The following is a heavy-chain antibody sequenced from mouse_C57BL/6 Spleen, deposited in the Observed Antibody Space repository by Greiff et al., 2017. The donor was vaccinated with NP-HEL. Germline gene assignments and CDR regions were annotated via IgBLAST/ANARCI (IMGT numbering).Heavy chain of an antibody. V-gene: IGHV1-15*01. Sequence: QVQLQQSGAELVRPGASVTLSCKASGYTFTDYEMHWVKQTPVHGLEWIGAIDTETGGTAYNQKFKGKAILTADKSYSTAYMELRSLTSEDSAVYYCTETAQATSSFAYWGQGTLVTVSA. CDR2: IDTETGGT. CDR3: TETAQATSSFAY. D-gene: IGHD3-2*02. J-gene: IGHJ3*01. CDR1: GYTFTDYE.